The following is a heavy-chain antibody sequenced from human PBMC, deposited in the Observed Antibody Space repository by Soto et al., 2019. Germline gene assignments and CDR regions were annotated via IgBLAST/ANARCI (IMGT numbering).Heavy chain of an antibody. J-gene: IGHJ5*02. D-gene: IGHD1-26*01. CDR3: ARGGVGNWFDP. CDR2: INHSGST. V-gene: IGHV4-34*01. CDR1: GGSFSGYY. Sequence: SETLSLTCAVYGGSFSGYYWSWIRQPPGKGLEWIGEINHSGSTNYNPSLKSRVTISVDTSKNQFSLKLSSVTAADTAVYYCARGGVGNWFDPWGQGTLVTVS.